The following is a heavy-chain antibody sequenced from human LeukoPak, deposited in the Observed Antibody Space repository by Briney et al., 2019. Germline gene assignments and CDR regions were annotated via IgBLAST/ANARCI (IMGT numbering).Heavy chain of an antibody. CDR2: INPSGGST. Sequence: ASVKVSCKASGYTFTSYYMHWVRQAPGLGLEWMGIINPSGGSTSYAQKFRGRVTMTRDTSTSTVYMELSSLRSEDTAVYYCAREDDSSGYYHSVYYWGQGTLVTVSS. D-gene: IGHD3-22*01. V-gene: IGHV1-46*01. CDR3: AREDDSSGYYHSVYY. J-gene: IGHJ4*02. CDR1: GYTFTSYY.